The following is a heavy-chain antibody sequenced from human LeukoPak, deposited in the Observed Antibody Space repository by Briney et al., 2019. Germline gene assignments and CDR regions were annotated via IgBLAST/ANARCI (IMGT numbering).Heavy chain of an antibody. Sequence: ASVKVSCKASGYTFTGYYMHWVRQAPGQGLEWMGWINPNSGGTNYAQKFQGRVTMTRDTSINTAYLELSRLRSDDTAVYYCARDKFAVAGIGWINWFAPWGQGTLVTVSS. CDR2: INPNSGGT. CDR1: GYTFTGYY. J-gene: IGHJ5*02. D-gene: IGHD6-19*01. CDR3: ARDKFAVAGIGWINWFAP. V-gene: IGHV1-2*02.